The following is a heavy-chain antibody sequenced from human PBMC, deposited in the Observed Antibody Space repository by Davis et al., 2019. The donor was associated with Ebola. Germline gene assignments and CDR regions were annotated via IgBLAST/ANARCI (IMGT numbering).Heavy chain of an antibody. CDR3: ARTLFLEWSFDI. D-gene: IGHD3-3*01. CDR2: IYYSGST. J-gene: IGHJ3*02. Sequence: MPSETLSLTCTVSGGSISSGDYYWSWIRQPPGKGLEWIGYIYYSGSTNYNPSLKSRVTISVDTSKNQFSLKLSSVTAADTAVYYCARTLFLEWSFDIWGQGTMVTVSS. CDR1: GGSISSGDYY. V-gene: IGHV4-61*08.